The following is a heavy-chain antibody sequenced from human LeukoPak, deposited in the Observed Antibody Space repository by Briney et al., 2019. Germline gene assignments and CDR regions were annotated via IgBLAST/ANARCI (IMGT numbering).Heavy chain of an antibody. V-gene: IGHV4-59*08. CDR1: GGSISSYY. Sequence: SETLSLTCTVSGGSISSYYWSWIRQPPGKGLEWIGYSYNSGSTTPHPSLKSRVTISVDTSKNQFSLRLRSVTAADTAVYYCARHGGSGSLDYWGQGTLVTVSS. CDR2: SYNSGST. J-gene: IGHJ4*02. D-gene: IGHD3-3*01. CDR3: ARHGGSGSLDY.